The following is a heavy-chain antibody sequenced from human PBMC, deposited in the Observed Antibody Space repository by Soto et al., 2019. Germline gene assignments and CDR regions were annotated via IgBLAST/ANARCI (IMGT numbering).Heavy chain of an antibody. CDR3: ARLYYYDSSGYQNLDY. CDR1: GYSFTSYW. Sequence: PGESLKISCKGSGYSFTSYWIGWVRQMPGKGLEWMGIIYPGDSDTRYSPSFQGQVTISADKSISTAYLQWSSLKASDTAMYYCARLYYYDSSGYQNLDYWGQGTLVTVSS. D-gene: IGHD3-22*01. J-gene: IGHJ4*02. CDR2: IYPGDSDT. V-gene: IGHV5-51*01.